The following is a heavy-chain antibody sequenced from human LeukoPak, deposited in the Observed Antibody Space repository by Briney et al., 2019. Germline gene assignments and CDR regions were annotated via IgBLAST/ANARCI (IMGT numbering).Heavy chain of an antibody. J-gene: IGHJ3*02. D-gene: IGHD3-22*01. CDR3: ARDYYDSSGYYRLGAFDI. CDR1: GFTFSSYA. Sequence: GRSLRLSCAASGFTFSSYAKHWVRQAPGKGLEWVAVISYDGSNKYYADSVKGRFTISRDNSKNTLYLQMNSLRAEDTAVYYCARDYYDSSGYYRLGAFDIWGQGTMVTVSS. V-gene: IGHV3-30-3*01. CDR2: ISYDGSNK.